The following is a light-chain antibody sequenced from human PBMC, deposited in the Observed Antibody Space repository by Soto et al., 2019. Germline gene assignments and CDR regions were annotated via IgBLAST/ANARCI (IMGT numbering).Light chain of an antibody. CDR2: SAS. V-gene: IGKV1-12*01. J-gene: IGKJ2*01. Sequence: DIQMTQSPSSVSTSVGDRVTITCRASQGISSWLAWYQQKPGEAHELLIYSASTLQSGVPSRFSGSGSGTDFTLTISSLQPEDFATYYCQQAYSFPYTFGQGTRLEIK. CDR1: QGISSW. CDR3: QQAYSFPYT.